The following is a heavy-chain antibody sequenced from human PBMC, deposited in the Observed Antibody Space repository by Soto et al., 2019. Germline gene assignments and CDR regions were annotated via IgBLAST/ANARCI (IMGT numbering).Heavy chain of an antibody. CDR3: AKGILSATFAPYAMDV. J-gene: IGHJ6*02. D-gene: IGHD3-16*01. V-gene: IGHV3-30*18. CDR1: GFPFNNYA. Sequence: QVQLVESGGGVVQPGTSLRLSGSASGFPFNNYAMHWVRQRPGKGLDWGAVISYDGSNSYYSDSVKGRFTVSRDRSKNTLSLQMNSLRVEDTAVYYCAKGILSATFAPYAMDVWGQGTTVTVSS. CDR2: ISYDGSNS.